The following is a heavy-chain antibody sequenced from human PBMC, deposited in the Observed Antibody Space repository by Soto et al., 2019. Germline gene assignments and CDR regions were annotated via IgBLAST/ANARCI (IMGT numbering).Heavy chain of an antibody. CDR1: GFTFTNAW. V-gene: IGHV3-15*07. Sequence: CAASGFTFTNAWINWVRQAPGKGLEWVGRIKSKTDGGTTDYAEPVKGRFAISRDDSNNMVYLQMNSLKIEDTAVYYCTTDSYSTIIIVRFDYWGHGTLVTVSS. D-gene: IGHD3-22*01. J-gene: IGHJ4*01. CDR3: TTDSYSTIIIVRFDY. CDR2: IKSKTDGGTT.